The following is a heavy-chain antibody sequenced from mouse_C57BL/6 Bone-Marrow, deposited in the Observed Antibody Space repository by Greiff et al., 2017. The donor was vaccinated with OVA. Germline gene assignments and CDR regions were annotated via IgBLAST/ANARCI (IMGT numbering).Heavy chain of an antibody. Sequence: VKLMESGAELVRPGASVKLSCKASGYTFTDYYINWVKQRPGQGLEWIARIYPGSGNTYYNEKFKGKATLTAEKSSSTAYMQLSSLTSEDSAVYFCARSDGYYVAWFAYWGQGTLVTVSA. J-gene: IGHJ3*01. CDR1: GYTFTDYY. D-gene: IGHD2-3*01. V-gene: IGHV1-76*01. CDR2: IYPGSGNT. CDR3: ARSDGYYVAWFAY.